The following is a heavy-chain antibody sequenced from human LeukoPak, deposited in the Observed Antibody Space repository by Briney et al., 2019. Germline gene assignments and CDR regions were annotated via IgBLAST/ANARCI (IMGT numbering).Heavy chain of an antibody. D-gene: IGHD4-11*01. CDR2: IYYSGST. Sequence: SETLSLTCTVSGGSISSYYWSWIRQPPGKGLEWIGYIYYSGSTNYNPSLKSRVTISVDTSKNQFSLKLSSVTAADTAVYYCARATSTVTTPYWGQGTLVTVSS. V-gene: IGHV4-59*08. CDR3: ARATSTVTTPY. J-gene: IGHJ4*02. CDR1: GGSISSYY.